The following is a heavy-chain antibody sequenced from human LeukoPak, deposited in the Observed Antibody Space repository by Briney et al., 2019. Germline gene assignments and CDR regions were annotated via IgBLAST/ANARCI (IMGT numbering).Heavy chain of an antibody. D-gene: IGHD6-13*01. CDR1: GFTFSSYG. CDR3: ARVSPDSSSWYGTYYFDY. Sequence: PGGSLRLSCAASGFTFSSYGMHWVRQAPGKGLEWVAVIWYDGSNKYYADSVKGRFTISRDNSKNTLYLQMNSLRVDDTAVYYCARVSPDSSSWYGTYYFDYWGQGTLVTVSS. V-gene: IGHV3-33*01. J-gene: IGHJ4*02. CDR2: IWYDGSNK.